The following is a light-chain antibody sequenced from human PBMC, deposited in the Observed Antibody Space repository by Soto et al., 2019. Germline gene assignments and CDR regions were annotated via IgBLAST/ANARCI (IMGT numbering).Light chain of an antibody. Sequence: DIQMTQSPSTLSASVGDRVTITCRASQSITDWLAWYQQKPGKAPKFLIYKASNLEGGVPSRFSGSGSGTEFTLIIISVQHADYATTYCQYWCDYSLTFGQGTKVEIK. CDR3: QYWCDYSLT. CDR1: QSITDW. J-gene: IGKJ1*01. V-gene: IGKV1-5*03. CDR2: KAS.